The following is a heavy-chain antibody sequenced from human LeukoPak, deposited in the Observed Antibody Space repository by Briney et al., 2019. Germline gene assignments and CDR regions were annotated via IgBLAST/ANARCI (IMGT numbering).Heavy chain of an antibody. Sequence: GGSLRLSCVASGFTFSNHAMTWVRQAPGKGLEWVSAIGADAVDTFYAPSVKGRFTISRDNSKNTLYLQINSLRAEDTAMYYCAKDVWWSVSWGQGTLVTVSS. CDR3: AKDVWWSVS. CDR1: GFTFSNHA. CDR2: IGADAVDT. J-gene: IGHJ5*02. V-gene: IGHV3-23*01. D-gene: IGHD2-8*02.